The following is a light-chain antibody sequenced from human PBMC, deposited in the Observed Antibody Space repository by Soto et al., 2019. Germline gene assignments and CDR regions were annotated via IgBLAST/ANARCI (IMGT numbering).Light chain of an antibody. J-gene: IGLJ1*01. V-gene: IGLV2-14*01. Sequence: QYVLTQPASVSGSPGQSITISCTGTSSDVGGYDYVSWYQLHPGKAPKLMVFEVNNRPSGVSYRFSGSKSGNTASLTISGLQAEDEADYFCSSYSISTAYLFGTGTKVTVL. CDR3: SSYSISTAYL. CDR1: SSDVGGYDY. CDR2: EVN.